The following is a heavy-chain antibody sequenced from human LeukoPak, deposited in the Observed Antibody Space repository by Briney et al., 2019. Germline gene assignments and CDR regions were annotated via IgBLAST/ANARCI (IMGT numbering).Heavy chain of an antibody. J-gene: IGHJ6*02. CDR1: GYTFTSYD. V-gene: IGHV1-8*01. CDR3: ARFRSSYYYYGMDV. Sequence: ASVKVSCKASGYTFTSYDINWVRQATGQGLEWMGWMNPNSGNTGYVQKFQGRVTMTRNTSISTAYMELSSLRSEDTAVYYCARFRSSYYYYGMDVWGQGTTVTVSS. CDR2: MNPNSGNT.